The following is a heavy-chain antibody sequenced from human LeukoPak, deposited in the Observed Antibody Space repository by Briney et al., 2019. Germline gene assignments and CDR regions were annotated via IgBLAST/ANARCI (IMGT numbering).Heavy chain of an antibody. J-gene: IGHJ3*02. Sequence: GGSLRLSYAASGFTFSNAWMSWVRQAPGKGLEWVSSISSSSSYIYYADSVKGRFTISRDNAKNSLYLQMNSLRAEDTAVYYCARGYCSSTSCSAFDIWGQGTMVTVSS. V-gene: IGHV3-21*01. CDR2: ISSSSSYI. D-gene: IGHD2-2*01. CDR1: GFTFSNAW. CDR3: ARGYCSSTSCSAFDI.